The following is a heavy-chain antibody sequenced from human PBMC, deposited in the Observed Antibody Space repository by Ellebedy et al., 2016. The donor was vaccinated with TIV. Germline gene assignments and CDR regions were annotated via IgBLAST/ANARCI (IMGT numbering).Heavy chain of an antibody. CDR2: INPSGGLP. V-gene: IGHV1-46*01. Sequence: AASVKVSCKASGYTFRNHYLHWVRQAPGQGLEWMGVINPSGGLPRYAQKFQGRVTLTTDTSTSAVYMELSTLNSEDTAVYYCGRATPRYFDVVTGYGLVDFWGLGTLVAVSS. D-gene: IGHD3-9*01. J-gene: IGHJ4*02. CDR1: GYTFRNHY. CDR3: GRATPRYFDVVTGYGLVDF.